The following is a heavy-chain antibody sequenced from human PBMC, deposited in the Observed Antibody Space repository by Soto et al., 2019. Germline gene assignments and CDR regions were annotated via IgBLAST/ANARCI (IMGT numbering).Heavy chain of an antibody. CDR3: SRVFSSGSGWMYYFDF. Sequence: QVQLRESGPGLVEASGTLSLTCEVSTGSISSGNWWSWVRQPPGKGLEWIGEIYYTGATNYNPSLKSRITMTIDKSKDQFFLSPRAAAGAGTAGHFCSRVFSSGSGWMYYFDFWGQGTLVSVSS. D-gene: IGHD6-25*01. V-gene: IGHV4-4*02. CDR2: IYYTGAT. J-gene: IGHJ4*02. CDR1: TGSISSGNW.